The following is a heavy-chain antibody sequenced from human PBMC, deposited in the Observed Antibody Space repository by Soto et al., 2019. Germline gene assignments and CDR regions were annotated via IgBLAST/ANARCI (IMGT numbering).Heavy chain of an antibody. CDR2: ISNDGSHK. D-gene: IGHD6-19*01. CDR3: AKDYPDSSGWSLDY. J-gene: IGHJ4*02. V-gene: IGHV3-64*01. CDR1: GFPFSNYE. Sequence: PGGSLRLSCAASGFPFSNYEMHWVRQAPGKGLEYVAGISNDGSHKDYANSVKGRFTISRDNSENTLYLQMNSLRAEDTAVYYCAKDYPDSSGWSLDYWGQGTLVTVSS.